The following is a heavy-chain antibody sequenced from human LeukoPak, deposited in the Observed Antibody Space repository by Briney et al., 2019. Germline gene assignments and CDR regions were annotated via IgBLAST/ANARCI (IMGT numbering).Heavy chain of an antibody. CDR1: GFTFSSYN. D-gene: IGHD1-26*01. CDR2: ISSSSSYI. V-gene: IGHV3-21*01. CDR3: ARVRNYLHSGSYHTFDY. Sequence: GGSRRLPWAASGFTFSSYNMNWVRQATGKGLEWVSSISSSSSYIYYADSVKGRFTISRDNAKNSLYLQMNSLRAEDTAVYYCARVRNYLHSGSYHTFDYWGQGTLVTVSS. J-gene: IGHJ4*02.